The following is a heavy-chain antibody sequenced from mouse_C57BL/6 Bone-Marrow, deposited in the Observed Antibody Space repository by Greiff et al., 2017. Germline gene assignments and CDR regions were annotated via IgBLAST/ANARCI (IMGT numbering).Heavy chain of an antibody. CDR3: ARDRRGDY. V-gene: IGHV5-4*01. Sequence: EVKVEESGGGLVKPGGSLKLSCAASGFTFSSYAMSWVRQTPEKRLEWVATISDGGSYTYYPDNVKGRFTISRDNAKNNLYLQMSHLKSEDTAMYYCARDRRGDYWGQGTSVTVSS. CDR2: ISDGGSYT. J-gene: IGHJ4*01. CDR1: GFTFSSYA.